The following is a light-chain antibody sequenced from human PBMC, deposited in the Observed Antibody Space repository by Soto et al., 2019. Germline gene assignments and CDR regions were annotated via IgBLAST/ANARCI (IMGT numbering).Light chain of an antibody. V-gene: IGLV2-23*03. CDR3: CSYAGTNTVHVV. Sequence: QSALTQPASVSGSPGQSITISCTGTSSDVGSYNLVSWYQQHPGKAPKLLIYEGSKRPSGVSNRFSGSKSGNTASLTISGLHAEHEADYYCCSYAGTNTVHVVFGGGTKLTVL. CDR1: SSDVGSYNL. CDR2: EGS. J-gene: IGLJ2*01.